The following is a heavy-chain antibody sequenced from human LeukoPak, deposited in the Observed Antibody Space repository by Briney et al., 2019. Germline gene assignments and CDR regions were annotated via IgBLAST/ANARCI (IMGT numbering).Heavy chain of an antibody. D-gene: IGHD1-14*01. J-gene: IGHJ4*02. V-gene: IGHV3-74*01. CDR2: VKSDGTAT. Sequence: PGGSLRLSCAASGFTFSSHLMHWVRQAQGTGRVWVSSVKSDGTATNYADSVKGRFTISRDNAKNPLYLQMNSLRVEDTAVYYCVRKFATGDWGQGTLVTVSS. CDR3: VRKFATGD. CDR1: GFTFSSHL.